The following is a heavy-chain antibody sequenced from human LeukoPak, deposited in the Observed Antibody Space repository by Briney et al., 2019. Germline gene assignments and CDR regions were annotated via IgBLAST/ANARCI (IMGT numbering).Heavy chain of an antibody. Sequence: SGGSLRLSCAASGLTFSTYWMSWVRQAPGKGLEWVANIKQDGSEKYYVASVKGRFTISRDSAKNSLYLQMNSLRAEDTAVYYCAKDCTSSTSCGTFDYWGQGTLATVSS. V-gene: IGHV3-7*01. CDR1: GLTFSTYW. J-gene: IGHJ4*02. D-gene: IGHD2-2*01. CDR2: IKQDGSEK. CDR3: AKDCTSSTSCGTFDY.